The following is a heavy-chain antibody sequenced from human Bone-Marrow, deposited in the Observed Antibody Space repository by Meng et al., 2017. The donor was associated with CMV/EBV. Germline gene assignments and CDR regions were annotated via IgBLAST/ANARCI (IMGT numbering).Heavy chain of an antibody. D-gene: IGHD4-17*01. CDR1: GGTFSSYP. J-gene: IGHJ4*02. CDR3: ARGWGGDQEAIDY. Sequence: KASGGTFSSYPISWVRQAPGQGLEWMGVIIPIFGTRNYAQKFQGRVTITADESTTTAYMDLSSLRSEDTAVYYCARGWGGDQEAIDYWGQGTLVTVSS. CDR2: IIPIFGTR. V-gene: IGHV1-69*01.